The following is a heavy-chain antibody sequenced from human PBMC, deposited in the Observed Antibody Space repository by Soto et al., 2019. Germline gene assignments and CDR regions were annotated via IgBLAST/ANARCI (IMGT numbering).Heavy chain of an antibody. CDR3: ARVGITFGGAPYYFDY. J-gene: IGHJ4*02. V-gene: IGHV3-53*04. Sequence: EVQLVESGGGLVQPGGSLRLSCAASGFTVSSNYMSWVRQAPGKGLEWVSVIYSGGNTYYADSVKGRFTISRHNSKNTLYLQMNSLRAEDTAVYYCARVGITFGGAPYYFDYWGQGTLVTVSS. CDR2: IYSGGNT. CDR1: GFTVSSNY. D-gene: IGHD3-16*01.